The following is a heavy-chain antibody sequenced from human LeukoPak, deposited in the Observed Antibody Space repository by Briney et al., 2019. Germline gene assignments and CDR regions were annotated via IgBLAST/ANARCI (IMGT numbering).Heavy chain of an antibody. CDR3: ARDSRTVTTLLNWFDP. CDR2: IYYSGST. Sequence: SETLSLTCTVSGGSISSSSYYWGWIRQPPGKGLEWIGSIYYSGSTYYNPSLKSRVTISVDTSKNQFSLKLSSVTAADTAVYYCARDSRTVTTLLNWFDPWGQGTLVAVSS. D-gene: IGHD4-17*01. V-gene: IGHV4-39*07. CDR1: GGSISSSSYY. J-gene: IGHJ5*02.